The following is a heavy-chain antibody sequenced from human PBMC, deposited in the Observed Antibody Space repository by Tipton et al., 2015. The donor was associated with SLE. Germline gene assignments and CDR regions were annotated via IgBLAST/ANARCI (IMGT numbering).Heavy chain of an antibody. Sequence: TLSLTCTVSGGSISSGSYYWSWIRQPAGKGLEWIGRIYTSGSTNYTPSLKSRVTISVDTSKNQFSLKLSSVTAADTAVYYCARERLYSSSWFSDWGQGTLVTVSS. D-gene: IGHD6-13*01. CDR3: ARERLYSSSWFSD. V-gene: IGHV4-61*02. CDR2: IYTSGST. J-gene: IGHJ4*02. CDR1: GGSISSGSYY.